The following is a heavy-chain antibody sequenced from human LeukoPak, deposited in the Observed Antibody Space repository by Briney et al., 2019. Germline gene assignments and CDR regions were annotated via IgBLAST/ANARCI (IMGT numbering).Heavy chain of an antibody. J-gene: IGHJ4*02. Sequence: ASVKVPCKAAGYSFTNYGISWVRQAPGQGLEWMGWINPNSGCTNYAQKFQGRVTMTRDTSISTAYMELSRLRSDDTAVYYCARTRYSSSWYVSVLDYWGQGTLVTVSS. CDR2: INPNSGCT. CDR3: ARTRYSSSWYVSVLDY. CDR1: GYSFTNYG. V-gene: IGHV1-2*02. D-gene: IGHD6-13*01.